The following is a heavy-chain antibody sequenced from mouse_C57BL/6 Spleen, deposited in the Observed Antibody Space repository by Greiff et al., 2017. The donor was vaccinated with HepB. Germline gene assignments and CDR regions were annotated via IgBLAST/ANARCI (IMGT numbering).Heavy chain of an antibody. CDR1: GFTFSDYG. CDR3: ARGYYGSLDY. Sequence: EVMLVESGGGLVKPGGSLKLSCAASGFTFSDYGMHLVRQAPEKGLEWVAYISSGSSTIYYADTVKGRFTISRDNAKNTLFLQMTSLRSEDTAMYYCARGYYGSLDYWGQGTTLTVSS. D-gene: IGHD1-1*01. J-gene: IGHJ2*01. CDR2: ISSGSSTI. V-gene: IGHV5-17*01.